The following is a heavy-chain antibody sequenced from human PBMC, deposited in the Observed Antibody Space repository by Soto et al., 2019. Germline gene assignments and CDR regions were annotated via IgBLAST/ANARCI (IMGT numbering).Heavy chain of an antibody. J-gene: IGHJ5*02. CDR1: GYTFTTYY. CDR3: ARLDIVGPTSVP. Sequence: QVQLLQSGAEVKRPGASVNISCKAFGYTFTTYYMHWVRQAPGQGLEWMGIINPTSGSTTYAQSFQGRITMTRNTSTRTVYMELNSLRSDDTAVYYCARLDIVGPTSVPWGQGTLSPSPQ. D-gene: IGHD1-26*01. CDR2: INPTSGST. V-gene: IGHV1-46*01.